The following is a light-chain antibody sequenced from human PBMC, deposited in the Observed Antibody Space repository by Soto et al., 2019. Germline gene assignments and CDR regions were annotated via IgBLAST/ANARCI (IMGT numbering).Light chain of an antibody. J-gene: IGKJ1*01. V-gene: IGKV1-5*03. CDR1: QTISSW. Sequence: TQSAPTLFAYVRESVANTWRASQTISSWLAWYQQKPGKAPKLLIYKASTLKSGVPSRFSGSGSGTEFTLTISSLQPDDFAPYYCQHYNSYSEAFGQGTKVDIK. CDR2: KAS. CDR3: QHYNSYSEA.